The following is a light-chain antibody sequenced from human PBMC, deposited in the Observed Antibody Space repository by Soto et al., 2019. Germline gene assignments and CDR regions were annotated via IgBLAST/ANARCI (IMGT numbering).Light chain of an antibody. CDR2: GVR. CDR1: SSDVGSYDY. Sequence: QSVLTQPASVSGSPGQSITISCTGTSSDVGSYDYVSWYQHHPGKAPKLMIYGVRHRPSGVSNRFSGSKSGNTASLTISGLQTEDEADYYCSSYTSSSTYVLFGGGTKLTVL. CDR3: SSYTSSSTYVL. V-gene: IGLV2-14*03. J-gene: IGLJ2*01.